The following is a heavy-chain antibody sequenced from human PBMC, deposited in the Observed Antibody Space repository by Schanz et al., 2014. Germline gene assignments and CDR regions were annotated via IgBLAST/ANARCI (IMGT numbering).Heavy chain of an antibody. CDR2: FHHEDGDT. V-gene: IGHV1-24*01. Sequence: QVQLVQSGSEVKKPGASVKVSCKVSGYSLNELSMHWVRQAPGRGLEWMGGFHHEDGDTVYAQNFQGRVPMTRDTSLKTAYMEMTDLKFEDAGLYYCAIHYGDRTLWGQGTLIAVSS. CDR1: GYSLNELS. D-gene: IGHD4-17*01. CDR3: AIHYGDRTL. J-gene: IGHJ4*02.